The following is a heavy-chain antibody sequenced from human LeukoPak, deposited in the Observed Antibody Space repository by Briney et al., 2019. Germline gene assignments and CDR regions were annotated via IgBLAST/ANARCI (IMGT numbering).Heavy chain of an antibody. CDR2: INHSGST. V-gene: IGHV4-34*01. CDR3: ARGTSLY. Sequence: SETLSLTCAVYGGSFSGYYWSWIRQPPGKGLEWIGEINHSGSTNYNPSLKSRVTISVDTSKNQFSLKLSSVTAADTAVYYCARGTSLYWGQGTLVTVSS. CDR1: GGSFSGYY. J-gene: IGHJ4*02.